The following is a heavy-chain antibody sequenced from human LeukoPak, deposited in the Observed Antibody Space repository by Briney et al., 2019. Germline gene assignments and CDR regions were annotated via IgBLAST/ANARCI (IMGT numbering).Heavy chain of an antibody. D-gene: IGHD2-2*01. CDR2: IYTSGST. J-gene: IGHJ6*04. V-gene: IGHV4-61*02. Sequence: SETLSLTCTVSGGSISSSSYYWSWIRQPAGKGLEWIGRIYTSGSTNYNPSLKSRVTMSVDTSKNQFSLKLSSVTAADTAVYYCASGPRGVVVPAADVSGMDVWGKGTTVTVSS. CDR1: GGSISSSSYY. CDR3: ASGPRGVVVPAADVSGMDV.